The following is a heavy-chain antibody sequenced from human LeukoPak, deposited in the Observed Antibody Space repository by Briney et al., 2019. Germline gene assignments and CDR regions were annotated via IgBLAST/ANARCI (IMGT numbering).Heavy chain of an antibody. CDR1: DYSISSGYY. Sequence: PSETLSLTCTVSDYSISSGYYWGWIRQPPGKGLECIGSIYHSGTTYYSPSLKTRVTISVDTSKNQFSLKLSSVTAADTAVYYCARGPRAPITMIVVVEYYFDYWGQGTLVTVSS. CDR3: ARGPRAPITMIVVVEYYFDY. V-gene: IGHV4-38-2*02. CDR2: IYHSGTT. D-gene: IGHD3-22*01. J-gene: IGHJ4*02.